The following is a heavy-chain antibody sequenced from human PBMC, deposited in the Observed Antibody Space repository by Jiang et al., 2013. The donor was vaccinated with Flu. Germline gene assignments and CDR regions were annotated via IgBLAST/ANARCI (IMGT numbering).Heavy chain of an antibody. J-gene: IGHJ4*02. D-gene: IGHD4-11*01. CDR2: ISGDGNTI. Sequence: VQLVESGGDLVQPGGSLRLSCAASGFSFSGYEMNWVRQAPGKGLEWVSYISGDGNTIYYADSVKGRFTISRDNAKDSLFLQMHSLRADDTAVYYCARDDFGNYFFDSWGPGTLVTVSS. CDR3: ARDDFGNYFFDS. CDR1: GFSFSGYE. V-gene: IGHV3-48*03.